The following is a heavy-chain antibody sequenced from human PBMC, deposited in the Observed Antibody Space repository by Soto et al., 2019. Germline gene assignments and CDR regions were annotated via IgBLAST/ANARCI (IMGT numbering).Heavy chain of an antibody. Sequence: QVQLQESGPGLVKPSQTLSLTCTVSGGSISSGGYYWSWIRQHPGKGLEWIGYIYYSGSTYYNPSLKSRVTTSVDTSKNQFSLKLSSGTAADTAVYYCARGKITIFGVAPHPPPAFDIWGQGTMVTVSS. CDR2: IYYSGST. V-gene: IGHV4-31*03. D-gene: IGHD3-3*01. CDR3: ARGKITIFGVAPHPPPAFDI. J-gene: IGHJ3*02. CDR1: GGSISSGGYY.